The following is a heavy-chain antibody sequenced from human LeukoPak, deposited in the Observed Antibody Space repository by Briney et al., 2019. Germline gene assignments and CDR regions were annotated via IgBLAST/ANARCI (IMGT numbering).Heavy chain of an antibody. D-gene: IGHD3-3*01. V-gene: IGHV1-69*13. CDR1: GGTFSSYA. CDR2: IIPIFGTA. J-gene: IGHJ4*02. CDR3: ARVGDFWSGYYRPFDY. Sequence: SVKVSCKASGGTFSSYAISWVRQAPGQGLEWMGRIIPIFGTANYAQKFQGRVTITADESTSTAYMELSSLRSEDTAVYYCARVGDFWSGYYRPFDYWGQGTLVTVSS.